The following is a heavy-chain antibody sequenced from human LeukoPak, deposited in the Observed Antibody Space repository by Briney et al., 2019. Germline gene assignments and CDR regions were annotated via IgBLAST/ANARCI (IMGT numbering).Heavy chain of an antibody. V-gene: IGHV3-23*01. CDR2: ISGSGGST. CDR1: GFTFSSYA. Sequence: PGGSLRLSCAASGFTFSSYAMSWVRQAPGKGLEWVSAISGSGGSTYYADSMKGRFTISRDNSKNTLYLQMNSLRAEDTAVYYCAKDFGVGATRTLFDYWGQGTLVTVSS. J-gene: IGHJ4*02. D-gene: IGHD1-26*01. CDR3: AKDFGVGATRTLFDY.